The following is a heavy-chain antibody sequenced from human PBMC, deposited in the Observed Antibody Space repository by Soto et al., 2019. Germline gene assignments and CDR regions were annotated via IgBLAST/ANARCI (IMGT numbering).Heavy chain of an antibody. Sequence: GASVKVSCKASGYTFTSYGISWVRQAPGQGLEWMGWISAYNGNTNYAQKFQGRVTITRDTSASTAYMELSSLRSEDTAVYYCARSPLYYYGSGSTSGYFDYWGQGTLVTVSS. V-gene: IGHV1-18*01. CDR1: GYTFTSYG. J-gene: IGHJ4*02. D-gene: IGHD3-10*01. CDR3: ARSPLYYYGSGSTSGYFDY. CDR2: ISAYNGNT.